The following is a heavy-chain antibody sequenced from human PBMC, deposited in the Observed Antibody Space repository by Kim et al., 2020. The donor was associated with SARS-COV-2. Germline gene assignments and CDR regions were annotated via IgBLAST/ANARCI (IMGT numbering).Heavy chain of an antibody. D-gene: IGHD2-2*02. CDR1: GYRFTSYW. V-gene: IGHV5-51*01. Sequence: GESLKISCKGSGYRFTSYWIGWVRQMPGKGLEWMVIIYPADSDTRYSPSFQGQVTISADKSISTAYLQWSSLKASDTAMYYCARRGYCSSTSCYTFDYWGQGTLVTVSS. CDR3: ARRGYCSSTSCYTFDY. J-gene: IGHJ4*02. CDR2: IYPADSDT.